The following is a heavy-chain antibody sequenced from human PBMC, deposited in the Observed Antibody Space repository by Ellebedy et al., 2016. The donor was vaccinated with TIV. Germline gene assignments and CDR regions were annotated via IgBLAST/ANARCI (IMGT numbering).Heavy chain of an antibody. CDR1: GFTFSSYA. V-gene: IGHV3-23*01. CDR3: AKGRGGGSDSSAPRYYFDY. D-gene: IGHD3-22*01. Sequence: PGGSLRLSCAASGFTFSSYAMSWVRQAPGKGLEWVSTISNTGSRTYYADSVEGRFIISRDNSKKTLYLQMNSLRAEDTAVYCCAKGRGGGSDSSAPRYYFDYWGLGTLVTVSS. CDR2: ISNTGSRT. J-gene: IGHJ4*02.